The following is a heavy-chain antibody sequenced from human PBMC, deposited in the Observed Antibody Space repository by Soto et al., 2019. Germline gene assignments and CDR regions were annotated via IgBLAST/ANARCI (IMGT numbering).Heavy chain of an antibody. Sequence: SETLSLTCTVSGDSITSNSYFWAWIRQPPGKGLEWIGSIYYSGTTYYNPSLKSRVTISVDTSKNQFSLKLSSVTAADTAVYYCAREVGKVVSGSYYGMDVWGQGTTVTVSS. CDR3: AREVGKVVSGSYYGMDV. J-gene: IGHJ6*02. CDR2: IYYSGTT. V-gene: IGHV4-39*01. D-gene: IGHD2-15*01. CDR1: GDSITSNSYF.